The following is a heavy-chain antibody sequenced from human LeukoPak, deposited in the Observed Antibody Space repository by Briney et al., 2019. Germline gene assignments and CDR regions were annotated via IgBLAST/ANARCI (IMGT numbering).Heavy chain of an antibody. V-gene: IGHV3-74*01. CDR1: GFXFSNYW. CDR3: ARLAARQILGYYGMDV. J-gene: IGHJ6*02. Sequence: GGSLRLSCEASGFXFSNYWMHWVRQVPGKGLVWVSRIRSDGGDTTYADFVQGRFTISRDNVKNMLYLQMNSLRAEDTAVYYCARLAARQILGYYGMDVWGQGTTVTVSS. D-gene: IGHD6-6*01. CDR2: IRSDGGDT.